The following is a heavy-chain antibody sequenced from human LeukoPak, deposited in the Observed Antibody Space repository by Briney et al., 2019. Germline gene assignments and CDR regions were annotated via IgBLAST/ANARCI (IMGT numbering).Heavy chain of an antibody. J-gene: IGHJ4*02. CDR1: GFTFANYA. D-gene: IGHD6-13*01. CDR2: ISGSGGST. CDR3: AKDQKSIAATGYDY. V-gene: IGHV3-23*01. Sequence: GGSLRLSCAASGFTFANYAMSWVRQGPGKGLEWVSSISGSGGSTYYADSVKGRFTISRDNSKNTLFLQMNSLRADDTAVYFCAKDQKSIAATGYDYWGQGTLVTVSS.